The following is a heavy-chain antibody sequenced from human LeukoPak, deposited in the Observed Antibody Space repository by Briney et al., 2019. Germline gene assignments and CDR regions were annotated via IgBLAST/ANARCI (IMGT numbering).Heavy chain of an antibody. CDR2: IKHDGSDK. CDR1: GFTFSNYW. J-gene: IGHJ4*02. V-gene: IGHV3-7*01. CDR3: ARGGHRQKEF. D-gene: IGHD3-10*01. Sequence: SGGSLRLSCSASGFTFSNYWMTWVRQSPGKGLEWAAIIKHDGSDKYCVDSVKGRFTISRDNAKNSLYLQMSSLRAEDTAVYYCARGGHRQKEFWGQGTLVTVSS.